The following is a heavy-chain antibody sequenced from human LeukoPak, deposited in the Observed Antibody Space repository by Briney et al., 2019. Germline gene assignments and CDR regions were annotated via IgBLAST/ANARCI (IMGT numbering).Heavy chain of an antibody. CDR1: GGSISSYY. D-gene: IGHD3-9*01. CDR3: ARGPLGYDILTGYYGAYYIDY. V-gene: IGHV4-4*07. CDR2: IYTSGST. J-gene: IGHJ4*02. Sequence: PSETLSLTXTVSGGSISSYYWSWIRQPAGKGLEWIGRIYTSGSTNYNPSLKSRVTMSVDTSKNQFSLKLSSVTAADTAVYYCARGPLGYDILTGYYGAYYIDYWGQGTLVTVSS.